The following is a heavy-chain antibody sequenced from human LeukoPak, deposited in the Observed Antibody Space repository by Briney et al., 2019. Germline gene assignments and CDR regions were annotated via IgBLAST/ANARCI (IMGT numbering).Heavy chain of an antibody. J-gene: IGHJ4*02. V-gene: IGHV4-59*02. CDR2: VYYTGST. D-gene: IGHD2-15*01. CDR3: ARAPQLYYFDY. CDR1: GGSVSNYY. Sequence: PSETLSLTCSVSGGSVSNYYWSWIRQPPGKGLEWIGYVYYTGSTNYNPSLKSRVTISVDTSKTQFSLKVTSVTAADTAVYYCARAPQLYYFDYWGQGILVTVSS.